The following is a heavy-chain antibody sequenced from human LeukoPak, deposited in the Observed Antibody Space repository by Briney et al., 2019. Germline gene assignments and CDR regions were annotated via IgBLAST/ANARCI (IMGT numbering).Heavy chain of an antibody. V-gene: IGHV3-33*01. J-gene: IGHJ4*02. D-gene: IGHD6-13*01. Sequence: QSGGSLRLSCAASGFTFSSYAMHWVRQAPGKGLEWVAIIWSDGNSKYYADSVEGRFTISRDTSKNTLFLQMNSLRAEDTAVYYCARGQPGVAAAGNLDYWGQGTLVTVSS. CDR2: IWSDGNSK. CDR1: GFTFSSYA. CDR3: ARGQPGVAAAGNLDY.